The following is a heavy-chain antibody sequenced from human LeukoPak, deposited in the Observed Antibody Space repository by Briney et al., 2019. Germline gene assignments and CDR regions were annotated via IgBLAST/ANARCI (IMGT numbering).Heavy chain of an antibody. CDR1: GFTFCSYA. J-gene: IGHJ4*02. CDR3: AKDPDVLLWFGELYY. V-gene: IGHV3-23*01. CDR2: ISGSGGST. D-gene: IGHD3-10*01. Sequence: GGSLRLSCAASGFTFCSYAMSWVRQAPGKGLEWVSAISGSGGSTYYADSVKGRFTISRDNSKNTLYLQMNSLRAEDTAVYYCAKDPDVLLWFGELYYWGQGTLVTVSS.